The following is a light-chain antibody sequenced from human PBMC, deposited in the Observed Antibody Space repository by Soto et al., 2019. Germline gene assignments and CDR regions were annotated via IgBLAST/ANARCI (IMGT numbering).Light chain of an antibody. Sequence: EIQVTQSPSTLSASVGDRVTFTCRASQSISSWLAWYQHKPGRAPKLLIYDASTLESGVPSRFSGSGSGTEFTLTISRLQPDDFATYYCQQYNTYPCTFGQGTKVEIK. CDR3: QQYNTYPCT. J-gene: IGKJ1*01. CDR1: QSISSW. CDR2: DAS. V-gene: IGKV1-5*01.